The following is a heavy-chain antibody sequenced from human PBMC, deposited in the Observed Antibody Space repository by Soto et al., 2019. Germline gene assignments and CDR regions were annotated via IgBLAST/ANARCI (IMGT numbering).Heavy chain of an antibody. J-gene: IGHJ5*02. CDR2: ISGNSGSI. CDR3: AKDKSSGYDYIWGSYPPPGGFDP. CDR1: GFTFDDYA. V-gene: IGHV3-9*01. D-gene: IGHD3-16*02. Sequence: EVQLVESGGGLVQPGRSLRLSCAASGFTFDDYAMHWVRQAPGKGLEWVSGISGNSGSIGYADSVKGRFTISRDNAKNSLYLQMNSLRAEDTALYYCAKDKSSGYDYIWGSYPPPGGFDPWGQGTLVTVSS.